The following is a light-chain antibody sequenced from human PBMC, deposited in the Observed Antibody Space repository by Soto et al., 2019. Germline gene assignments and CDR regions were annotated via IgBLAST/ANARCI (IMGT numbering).Light chain of an antibody. Sequence: DIQMTQSPSTLSASVGDRVTITCRASQNIFTWLASYQQKPETAPKVLIYNASNLESGVPSRFSGGGSGTEFTLTISSLQPDDFATYYCQQYDSFWTFGQGTKVEI. CDR2: NAS. CDR3: QQYDSFWT. V-gene: IGKV1-5*01. CDR1: QNIFTW. J-gene: IGKJ1*01.